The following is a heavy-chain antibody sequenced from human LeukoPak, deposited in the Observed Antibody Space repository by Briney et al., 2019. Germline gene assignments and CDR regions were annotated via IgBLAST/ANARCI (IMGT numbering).Heavy chain of an antibody. CDR1: GGSINSYY. CDR2: IYYSGSV. V-gene: IGHV4-59*08. J-gene: IGHJ4*02. Sequence: SETLSLTCTVSGGSINSYYWSWIRQPPGKGLEWIGYIYYSGSVNYNPSLKSRVTISVDTSKNQFLLKLSSVTAADTAVYYCARLGSYFDYWGQGTLVTVSS. CDR3: ARLGSYFDY.